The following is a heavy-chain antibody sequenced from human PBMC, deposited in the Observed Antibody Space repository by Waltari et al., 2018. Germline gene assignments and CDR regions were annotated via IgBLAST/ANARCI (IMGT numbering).Heavy chain of an antibody. D-gene: IGHD3-10*01. CDR1: GYTFLDYF. J-gene: IGHJ4*02. Sequence: EVQLVHSGAAVKKPGATAKLSSKASGYTFLDYFMHWVQQAPGKGLEWVGRIDPEDGETVYAEKFQGRVTITADTSTDTSYLELSSLRSDDTAVYYCAPLPGGSGQTFDYWGQGTLLTVSS. CDR2: IDPEDGET. CDR3: APLPGGSGQTFDY. V-gene: IGHV1-69-2*01.